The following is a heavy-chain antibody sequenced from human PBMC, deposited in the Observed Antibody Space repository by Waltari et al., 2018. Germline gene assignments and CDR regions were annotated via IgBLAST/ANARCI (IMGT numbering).Heavy chain of an antibody. V-gene: IGHV4-59*01. CDR3: AREIYGGNSRPYDY. D-gene: IGHD4-17*01. Sequence: QVQLQESGPGLVKPSETLSLTCTVSGGSITGYYGSWLRQPPGKGFEWIGHVEYNGNTADNPPLKSRGTISVDTSKNQFSLKLGSVTAADTAVYYCAREIYGGNSRPYDYWGQGTLVTVSS. CDR1: GGSITGYY. CDR2: VEYNGNT. J-gene: IGHJ4*02.